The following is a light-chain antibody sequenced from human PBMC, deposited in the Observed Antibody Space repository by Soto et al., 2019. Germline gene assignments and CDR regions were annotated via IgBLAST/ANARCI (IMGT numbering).Light chain of an antibody. J-gene: IGLJ1*01. V-gene: IGLV2-14*01. CDR3: DSYTSGSSYV. CDR2: DVS. CDR1: SSGVGGYNY. Sequence: QPVLNQPASVSGSPGRSITISCTGTSSGVGGYNYVSWYQQHPGKAPKLMIYDVSYRPSGVSDRFSGSKSGNTASLTISGLQSEDEADYYCDSYTSGSSYVFGTGTKVTVL.